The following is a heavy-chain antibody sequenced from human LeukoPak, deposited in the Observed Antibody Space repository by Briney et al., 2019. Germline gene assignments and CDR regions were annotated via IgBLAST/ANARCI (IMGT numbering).Heavy chain of an antibody. D-gene: IGHD2-15*01. J-gene: IGHJ3*02. CDR2: IIPIFGTA. V-gene: IGHV1-69*13. CDR1: GGTFSSYA. Sequence: SVKVSCKASGGTFSSYAISWVRQAPGQGLEWMGGIIPIFGTANYAQKFQGRVTITADESTSTAYMELSSLRSEDTAVYYCARSLSSPDDAFDIWGQGTMVTVSS. CDR3: ARSLSSPDDAFDI.